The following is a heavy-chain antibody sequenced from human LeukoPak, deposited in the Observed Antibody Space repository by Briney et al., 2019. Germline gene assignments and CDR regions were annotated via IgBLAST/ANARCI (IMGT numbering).Heavy chain of an antibody. CDR1: GFTSSSYA. CDR2: IKQDGSEK. Sequence: GGSLRLSCAASGFTSSSYAMSWVRQAPGKGLEWVANIKQDGSEKYFVDSVKGRFTISRDNAKNSLYLQMNSLRAEDTAVYYCARGDSGSSYRLFYFDFWGQGTLVTVSS. V-gene: IGHV3-7*03. J-gene: IGHJ4*02. CDR3: ARGDSGSSYRLFYFDF. D-gene: IGHD1-26*01.